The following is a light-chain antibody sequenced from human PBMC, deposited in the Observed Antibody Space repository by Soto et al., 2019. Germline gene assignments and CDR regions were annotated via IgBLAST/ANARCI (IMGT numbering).Light chain of an antibody. V-gene: IGKV1-5*03. CDR1: QTISSW. CDR3: QQYNSFPT. CDR2: KAS. Sequence: DIQMTQSPSSQSASVGDRVTITCRASQTISSWLAWYQQKPGKAPKLLIYKASTLKSGVPSRFSGSGSGTDFTLTISRLQPEDFATYYCQQYNSFPTVGQGTKVDI. J-gene: IGKJ1*01.